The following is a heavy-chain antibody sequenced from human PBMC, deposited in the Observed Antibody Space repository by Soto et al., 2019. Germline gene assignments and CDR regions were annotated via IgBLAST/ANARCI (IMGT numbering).Heavy chain of an antibody. D-gene: IGHD6-19*01. CDR2: ISSSSSYI. Sequence: GGSLRLSCAASGFAFSSYSMSWVRQAPGKGLDWVSSISSSSSYIYYAASVKVRFTISREKARNSLDLKMHSPRTEDTAVYYRARVIPVEDALEVGGQGTIVNVSS. J-gene: IGHJ3*01. CDR1: GFAFSSYS. CDR3: ARVIPVEDALEV. V-gene: IGHV3-21*01.